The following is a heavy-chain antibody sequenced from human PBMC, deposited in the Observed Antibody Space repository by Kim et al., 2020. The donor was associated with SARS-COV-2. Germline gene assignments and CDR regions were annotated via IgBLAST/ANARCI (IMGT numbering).Heavy chain of an antibody. CDR1: GFTFGDYA. J-gene: IGHJ3*02. CDR2: IRSKAYGGTT. D-gene: IGHD6-13*01. CDR3: TRGIAAAGIFAFDI. Sequence: GGSLRLSCTASGFTFGDYAMSWVRQAPGKGLEWVGFIRSKAYGGTTEYAASVKGRFTISRDDSKSIAYLQMNSLKTEDTAVYYCTRGIAAAGIFAFDIWG. V-gene: IGHV3-49*04.